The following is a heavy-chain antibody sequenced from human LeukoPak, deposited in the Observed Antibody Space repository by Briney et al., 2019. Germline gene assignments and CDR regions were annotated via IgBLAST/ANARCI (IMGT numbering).Heavy chain of an antibody. CDR2: FDPEDGET. Sequence: ASVTVSCTVSGYTLTELSMHWVRQAPGKGLEWMGGFDPEDGETIYAQKFQGRVTMTEDTSTDTAYMELSSLRSEDTAVYYCASHYVWGSYRSYYFDYWGQGTLVTVSS. CDR3: ASHYVWGSYRSYYFDY. D-gene: IGHD3-16*02. J-gene: IGHJ4*02. CDR1: GYTLTELS. V-gene: IGHV1-24*01.